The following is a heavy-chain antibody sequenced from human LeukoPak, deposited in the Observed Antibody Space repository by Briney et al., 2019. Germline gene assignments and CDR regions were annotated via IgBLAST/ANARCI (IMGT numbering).Heavy chain of an antibody. D-gene: IGHD5-24*01. Sequence: GGSLRLSRAASGFTFSGYGMHWVRQAPGKGLEWVSVISYDGSTKYYADSVQGRFTISRDNSKNILYLQMNSLRAEDTAVYYCAKVPSKMTTRTFDSWGRGTLVTVSS. V-gene: IGHV3-30*18. CDR2: ISYDGSTK. CDR3: AKVPSKMTTRTFDS. CDR1: GFTFSGYG. J-gene: IGHJ4*02.